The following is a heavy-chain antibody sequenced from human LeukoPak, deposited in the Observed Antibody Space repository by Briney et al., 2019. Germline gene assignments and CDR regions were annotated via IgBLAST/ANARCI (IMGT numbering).Heavy chain of an antibody. J-gene: IGHJ4*02. Sequence: GGSLRLSCAASGFTFSNAWMRWVRQAPGKGLEWVGRIKRKTDGGTTEYAAPVKGRFSISRDDSKNTLYLQMNSLKIEDTAVYYCSTDIPGLVGANGPIDYWGQGTLVTVSS. CDR2: IKRKTDGGTT. CDR1: GFTFSNAW. V-gene: IGHV3-15*01. CDR3: STDIPGLVGANGPIDY. D-gene: IGHD1-26*01.